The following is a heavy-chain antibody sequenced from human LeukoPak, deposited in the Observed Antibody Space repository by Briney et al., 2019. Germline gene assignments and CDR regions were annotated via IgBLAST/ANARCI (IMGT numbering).Heavy chain of an antibody. CDR2: ISFDGNNK. Sequence: GGSLRLSCAASGFTFSYYALHWVRQAPGKGLEWVALISFDGNNKFYTDSVKGRFTISRDTSKNILYLQMNTLRGGDTAVYYCARETPGQGFDYWGQGTLVTVSS. V-gene: IGHV3-30*04. J-gene: IGHJ4*02. CDR3: ARETPGQGFDY. CDR1: GFTFSYYA.